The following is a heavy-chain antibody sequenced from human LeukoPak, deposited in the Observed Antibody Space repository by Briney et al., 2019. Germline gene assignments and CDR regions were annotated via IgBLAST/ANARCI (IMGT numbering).Heavy chain of an antibody. V-gene: IGHV3-48*03. J-gene: IGHJ4*02. CDR2: INSRVSPV. CDR1: GFTFSTYE. CDR3: ARVLLGYYGFWSGYVTDY. Sequence: QAGGSLRLSCAASGFTFSTYEMHWFRQAPAKGLEWVAYINSRVSPVYYADAVKGRFTISRDNVKNSLYLQMNGLRAEDTAVYYCARVLLGYYGFWSGYVTDYWGQGTLVSVSS. D-gene: IGHD3-3*01.